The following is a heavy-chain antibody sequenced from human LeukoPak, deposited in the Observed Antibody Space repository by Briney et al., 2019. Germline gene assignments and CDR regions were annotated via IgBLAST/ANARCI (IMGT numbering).Heavy chain of an antibody. J-gene: IGHJ4*02. CDR1: GGSFSGYY. V-gene: IGHV4-34*01. CDR3: ARGSRSGGNDY. Sequence: SETLSLTCAVYGGSFSGYYWSWICQPPGKGLEWIGEINHSGSTNYNPSLKSRVTISVDTSKNQFSLKLSSVTAADTAVYYCARGSRSGGNDYWGQGTLVTISS. D-gene: IGHD2-15*01. CDR2: INHSGST.